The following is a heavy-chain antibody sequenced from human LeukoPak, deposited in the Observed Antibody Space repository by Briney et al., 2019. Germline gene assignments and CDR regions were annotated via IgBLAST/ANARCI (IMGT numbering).Heavy chain of an antibody. J-gene: IGHJ4*02. CDR1: GGSFSGYY. CDR2: INHSGST. D-gene: IGHD5-18*01. Sequence: SETLSLTCAVYGGSFSGYYWSWIRQPPGKGLEWIGEINHSGSTNYNPSLKSRATISVDTSKNQFSLKLSSVTAADTAVYYCARGRGYSYGYVKFDYWGQGTLVTVSS. V-gene: IGHV4-34*01. CDR3: ARGRGYSYGYVKFDY.